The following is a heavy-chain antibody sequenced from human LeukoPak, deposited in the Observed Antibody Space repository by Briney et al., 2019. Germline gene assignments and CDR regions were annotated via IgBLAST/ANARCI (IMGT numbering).Heavy chain of an antibody. J-gene: IGHJ5*02. CDR2: INPNSGGT. CDR3: ARAGDTQVGFDP. Sequence: ASVKVSCKASGYTFTGYYMHWVRQAPGQGLEWMGWINPNSGGTNYAQKFQGRVAMTRDTSISAAYMELSRLRSDDTAVYYCARAGDTQVGFDPWGQGTLVTVSS. V-gene: IGHV1-2*02. D-gene: IGHD2-21*01. CDR1: GYTFTGYY.